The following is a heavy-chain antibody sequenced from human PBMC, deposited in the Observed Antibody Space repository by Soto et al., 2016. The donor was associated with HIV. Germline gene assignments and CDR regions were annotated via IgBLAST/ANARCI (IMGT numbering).Heavy chain of an antibody. CDR1: GFTFGNYW. CDR3: TRDRDRYGDYDY. Sequence: EVQLVESGGGLVQPGGSLTLSCATSGFTFGNYWMHWVRQTPGKGLVWVSRIYDDGSSTTYADPVKGRFTISRDNAKNTLYLQMNSLRAEDTAVYYCTRDRDRYGDYDYWGQGTLVTVSS. D-gene: IGHD4-17*01. J-gene: IGHJ4*02. CDR2: IYDDGSST. V-gene: IGHV3-74*03.